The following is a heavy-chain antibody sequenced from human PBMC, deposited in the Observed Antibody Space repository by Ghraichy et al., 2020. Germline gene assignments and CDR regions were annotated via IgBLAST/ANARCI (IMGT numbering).Heavy chain of an antibody. Sequence: SETLSLTCTISGGSISSGDYSWSWIRQPPGKGLGWIGYIYHSGTTYYNPSLKSRVTISVDTSKNQFSLKVNSVTAADTALYYCARLHRVIVALDFWGQGTLVTVSS. D-gene: IGHD5-12*01. V-gene: IGHV4-30-2*01. CDR1: GGSISSGDYS. CDR3: ARLHRVIVALDF. CDR2: IYHSGTT. J-gene: IGHJ3*01.